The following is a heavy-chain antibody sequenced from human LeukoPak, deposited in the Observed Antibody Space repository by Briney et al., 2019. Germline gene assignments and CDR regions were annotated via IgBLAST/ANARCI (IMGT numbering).Heavy chain of an antibody. CDR3: AKEAGSGWSYFDS. CDR1: GFTFSSYG. J-gene: IGHJ4*02. Sequence: GGSLRLSCAASGFTFSSYGMSWVRQAPGKGLEWVSGISASGGYTYYADSVRGRFTVSRDSSKNTLYLQLDSLRAEDTAVYSCAKEAGSGWSYFDSWGQGTLVTVSS. D-gene: IGHD6-19*01. CDR2: ISASGGYT. V-gene: IGHV3-23*01.